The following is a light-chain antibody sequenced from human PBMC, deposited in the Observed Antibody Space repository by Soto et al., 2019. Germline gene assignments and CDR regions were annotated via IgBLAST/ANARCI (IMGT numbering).Light chain of an antibody. CDR3: SSYTSSSTVV. J-gene: IGLJ2*01. CDR2: DVS. V-gene: IGLV2-14*01. Sequence: QSALTQPASVSGSPGQSITISCTGTSSDVGGYNYVSWYQQHPGKAPKLMIYDVSNRPSGVSNRFSGSKSVNTASLTISGLQAEDVADYYCSSYTSSSTVVFGGGTKRTVL. CDR1: SSDVGGYNY.